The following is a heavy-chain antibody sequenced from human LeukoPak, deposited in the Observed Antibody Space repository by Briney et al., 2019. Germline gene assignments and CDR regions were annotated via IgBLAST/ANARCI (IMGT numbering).Heavy chain of an antibody. J-gene: IGHJ5*02. CDR1: GGSFSGYY. D-gene: IGHD1-1*01. CDR3: ARSRVQLERRRRLRNNWFDP. CDR2: INHSGST. V-gene: IGHV4-34*01. Sequence: SETLSLTCAVYGGSFSGYYWSWIRQPPGKGLEWIGEINHSGSTNYNPSLKSRVTISVDTSKNQFPLKLSSVTAADTAVYYCARSRVQLERRRRLRNNWFDPWGQGTLVTVSS.